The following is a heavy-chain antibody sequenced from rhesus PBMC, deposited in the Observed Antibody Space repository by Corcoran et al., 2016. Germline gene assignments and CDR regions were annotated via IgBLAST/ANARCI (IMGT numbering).Heavy chain of an antibody. V-gene: IGHV1-200*01. CDR1: GYTFTSYY. J-gene: IGHJ4*01. D-gene: IGHD2-21*01. CDR2: INPSNGNT. CDR3: ARDGFTPGSDFDY. Sequence: QVQLVQSGAEVKKPGTSVKLSCKASGYTFTSYYINWVRQAPGQGLELMGLINPSNGNTGNAQKFQGRVTMTRDTSTTTACMELNSLRSEDTSVYYCARDGFTPGSDFDYWGQGVLVTVSS.